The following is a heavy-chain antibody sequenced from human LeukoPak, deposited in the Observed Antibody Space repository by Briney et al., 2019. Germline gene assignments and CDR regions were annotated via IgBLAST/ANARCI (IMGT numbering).Heavy chain of an antibody. CDR3: SRGYDRCSSTSCPTSYYYYMDV. J-gene: IGHJ6*03. Sequence: GGSLRLSCAASGFTFDDYAMYWVRQAPGKGLEWVSLITWEGGTTYYADSVKGQFTISRDYSKNSLYLQMNSLRGEDTALYYCSRGYDRCSSTSCPTSYYYYMDVWGKGTTVTVSS. D-gene: IGHD2-2*01. CDR2: ITWEGGTT. CDR1: GFTFDDYA. V-gene: IGHV3-43D*03.